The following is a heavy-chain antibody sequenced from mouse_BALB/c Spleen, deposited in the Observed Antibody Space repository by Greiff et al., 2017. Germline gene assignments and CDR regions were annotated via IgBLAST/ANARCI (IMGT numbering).Heavy chain of an antibody. J-gene: IGHJ3*01. CDR1: GYSITSDYA. CDR3: ASNDYDGGFAY. Sequence: EVQLQQSGPGLVKPSQSLSLTCTVTGYSITSDYAWNWIRQFPGNKLEWMGYISYSGSTSYNPSLKSRISITRDTSKNQFFLQLNSVTTEDTATYYCASNDYDGGFAYWGQGTLVTVSA. D-gene: IGHD2-4*01. V-gene: IGHV3-2*02. CDR2: ISYSGST.